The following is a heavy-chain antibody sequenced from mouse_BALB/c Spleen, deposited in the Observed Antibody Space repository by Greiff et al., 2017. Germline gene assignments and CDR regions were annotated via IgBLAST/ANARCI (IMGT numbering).Heavy chain of an antibody. CDR1: GFNIKDYY. CDR3: ARLDDYYAMDY. V-gene: IGHV14-1*02. CDR2: IDPENGNT. J-gene: IGHJ4*01. Sequence: VQLQQSGAELVRPGALVKLSCKASGFNIKDYYMHWVKPRPEQGLEWIGWIDPENGNTIYDPKFQGKASITADTSSNTAYLQLSSLTSEDTAVYYCARLDDYYAMDYWGQGTSVTVSS.